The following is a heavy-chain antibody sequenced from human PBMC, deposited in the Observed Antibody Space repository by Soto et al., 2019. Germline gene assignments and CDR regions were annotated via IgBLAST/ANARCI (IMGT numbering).Heavy chain of an antibody. CDR3: ARDEYRSGWYSSGLEV. CDR1: GGYISSYY. J-gene: IGHJ6*02. D-gene: IGHD6-19*01. CDR2: IYYSGGT. V-gene: IGHV4-59*01. Sequence: QVQLQESGPGLVKPSETLSLTCTVSGGYISSYYWSWLRQPPGKGLEWIGYIYYSGGTNYNPSLKSRVNISVAASKNQFSLRLSSVTAADTAVYYCARDEYRSGWYSSGLEVWGQGTTVTVSS.